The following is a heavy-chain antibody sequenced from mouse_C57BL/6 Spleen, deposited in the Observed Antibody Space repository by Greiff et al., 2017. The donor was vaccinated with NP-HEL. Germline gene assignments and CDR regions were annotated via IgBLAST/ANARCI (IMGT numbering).Heavy chain of an antibody. J-gene: IGHJ4*01. D-gene: IGHD2-4*01. V-gene: IGHV1-15*01. Sequence: VQLVESGAELVRPGASVTLSCKASGYTFTDYEMHWVKQTPVHGLEWIGAIDPETGGTAYNQKFKGKAILTADKSSSTAYMELRRLTSEDSAVYYCTRCDYDLYYYAMDYWGQGTSVTVSS. CDR2: IDPETGGT. CDR1: GYTFTDYE. CDR3: TRCDYDLYYYAMDY.